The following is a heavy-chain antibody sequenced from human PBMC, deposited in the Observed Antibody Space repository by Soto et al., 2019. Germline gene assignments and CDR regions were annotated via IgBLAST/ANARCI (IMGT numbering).Heavy chain of an antibody. CDR3: AIDYGDYENYYYGMDV. Sequence: ASLKVSCKASGYTFTSYAMHWVRQAPGQRLEWMGWINAGNGNTKYSQKFQGRVTITRDTSASTAYMELSSLRSEDTAVYYCAIDYGDYENYYYGMDVWGQGTTVTVSS. V-gene: IGHV1-3*01. J-gene: IGHJ6*02. CDR2: INAGNGNT. CDR1: GYTFTSYA. D-gene: IGHD4-17*01.